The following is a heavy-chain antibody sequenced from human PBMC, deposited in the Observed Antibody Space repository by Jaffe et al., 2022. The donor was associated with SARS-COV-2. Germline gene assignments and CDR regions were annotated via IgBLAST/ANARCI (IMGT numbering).Heavy chain of an antibody. J-gene: IGHJ6*02. Sequence: EVQLVESGGGLVQPGRSLRLSCTASGFTFGDYAMSWVRQAPGKGLEWVGFIRSKAYGGTTEYAASVKGRFTISRDDSKSIAYLQMNSLKTEDTAVYYCTRVPDYGDYSTEVDVWGQGTTVTVSS. CDR3: TRVPDYGDYSTEVDV. CDR2: IRSKAYGGTT. CDR1: GFTFGDYA. V-gene: IGHV3-49*04. D-gene: IGHD4-17*01.